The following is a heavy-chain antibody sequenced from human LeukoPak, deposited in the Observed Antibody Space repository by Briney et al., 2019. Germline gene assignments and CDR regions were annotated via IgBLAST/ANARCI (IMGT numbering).Heavy chain of an antibody. CDR3: AKRSSSWYAGTGYNWFDP. V-gene: IGHV1-8*03. D-gene: IGHD6-13*01. CDR1: GYTFTSYD. J-gene: IGHJ5*02. CDR2: MNPNSGNT. Sequence: GASVKVSCKASGYTFTSYDINWVRQATGQGLEWMGWMNPNSGNTGYAQKFQGRVTITRNTSISTAYMGLSSLRSEDTAVYYCAKRSSSWYAGTGYNWFDPWGQGTLVTVSS.